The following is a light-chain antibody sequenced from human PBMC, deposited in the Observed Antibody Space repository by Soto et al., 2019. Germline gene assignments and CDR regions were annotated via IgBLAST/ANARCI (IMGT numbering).Light chain of an antibody. CDR3: QQYNKWPLFT. CDR2: GTS. Sequence: IVMTQSPATLSVSPGERATLSCRASQSVGSNLAWYQQRPGQAPRLLIYGTSTRATGIPARFSGRGSGTEFALSISSLQSEDFAVYYCQQYNKWPLFTFGPGTRVDIK. V-gene: IGKV3-15*01. CDR1: QSVGSN. J-gene: IGKJ3*01.